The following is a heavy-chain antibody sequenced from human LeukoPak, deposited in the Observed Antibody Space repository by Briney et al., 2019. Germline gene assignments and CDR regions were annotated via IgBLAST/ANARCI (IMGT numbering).Heavy chain of an antibody. J-gene: IGHJ3*02. CDR2: INREGSST. Sequence: PGGSLRLSCAVSGLTFSSYWMHWVRQAPGKGLVWVSRINREGSSTSYADSVKGRFAISRDNAKNTLYLQMNSLRAEDTAVYYCAKAPSMEEWFVYRGDAFDIWGQGTMVTVSS. D-gene: IGHD3-3*01. CDR1: GLTFSSYW. V-gene: IGHV3-74*01. CDR3: AKAPSMEEWFVYRGDAFDI.